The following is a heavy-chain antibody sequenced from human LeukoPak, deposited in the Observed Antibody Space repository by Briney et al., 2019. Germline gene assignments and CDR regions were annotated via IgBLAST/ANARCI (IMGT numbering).Heavy chain of an antibody. V-gene: IGHV1-2*04. D-gene: IGHD2-2*01. CDR2: INPNSGGT. CDR1: GYTFTDYY. Sequence: ASVKVSCKASGYTFTDYYMHWVRQAPGQGLEWMGWINPNSGGTYSAQKFQGWVTMTRDTSISTAYMELSRLTSDDTAVYYCVRANALHCSSTSCLFDYWGQGTLVTVSS. J-gene: IGHJ4*02. CDR3: VRANALHCSSTSCLFDY.